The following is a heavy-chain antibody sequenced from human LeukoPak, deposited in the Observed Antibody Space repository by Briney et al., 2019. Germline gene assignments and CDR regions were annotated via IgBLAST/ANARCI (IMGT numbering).Heavy chain of an antibody. J-gene: IGHJ4*02. CDR3: AKEGGCSSTSCHSPNDY. CDR1: GFTFSSYA. CDR2: ISGSGGST. D-gene: IGHD2-2*01. V-gene: IGHV3-23*01. Sequence: GGSLRLSCAASGFTFSSYAMSWVRQAPGKGLEWVSAISGSGGSTYYADSVKGRFTISRDNSKNTLYLQMNSLRAGDTAVYYCAKEGGCSSTSCHSPNDYWGQGTLVTVSS.